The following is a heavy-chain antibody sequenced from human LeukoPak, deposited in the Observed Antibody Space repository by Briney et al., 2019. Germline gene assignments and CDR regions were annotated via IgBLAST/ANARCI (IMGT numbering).Heavy chain of an antibody. Sequence: GGSLRLSCAASGFTFSNYWMTWVRQAPGKGLEWVANINQDGSERYYVDSVKGRFTISRDDAKSSLYLQMNGLRAEDRAVYYCARRNAMDVWGQGTTVIVFS. CDR2: INQDGSER. V-gene: IGHV3-7*03. CDR3: ARRNAMDV. CDR1: GFTFSNYW. J-gene: IGHJ6*02.